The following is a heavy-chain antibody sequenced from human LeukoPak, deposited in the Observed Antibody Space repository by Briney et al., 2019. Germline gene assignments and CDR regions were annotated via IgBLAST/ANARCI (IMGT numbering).Heavy chain of an antibody. J-gene: IGHJ4*02. Sequence: SETLSLTCTVSGGSVSSGSYYWSWIRQPPGKGLEWIGYIYYSGSTYYNPSLKSRVTISVDTSKNQFSLKLSSVTAADTAVYYCARDILTGRPGYWGQGTLVTVSS. D-gene: IGHD3-9*01. V-gene: IGHV4-61*01. CDR2: IYYSGST. CDR1: GGSVSSGSYY. CDR3: ARDILTGRPGY.